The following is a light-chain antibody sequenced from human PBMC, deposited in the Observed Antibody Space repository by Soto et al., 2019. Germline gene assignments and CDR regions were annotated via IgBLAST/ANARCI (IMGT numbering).Light chain of an antibody. V-gene: IGKV2-28*01. CDR1: QSLLHSNGYNY. CDR2: LGS. CDR3: MQALQTPLT. Sequence: DIVMTQSPLSLPVTPGEAASISCRSSQSLLHSNGYNYLHWYLQKPGQSPQLMIYLGSNRASGVPDRFSGSGSGTDFTLKISRVEAEDVGVYYCMQALQTPLTFGGGTKVDIK. J-gene: IGKJ4*01.